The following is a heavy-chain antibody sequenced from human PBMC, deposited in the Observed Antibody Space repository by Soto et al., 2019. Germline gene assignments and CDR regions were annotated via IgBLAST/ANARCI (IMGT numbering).Heavy chain of an antibody. CDR1: GYTFTGYY. CDR2: INPNSGGT. Sequence: ASVKVSCKASGYTFTGYYMHWVRQAPGQGLEWMGWINPNSGGTNYAQKFQGRVTMTRDTSISTAYMELSRLRSDDTAVYYCARDYGVTYYDFWSGYLSGMDVWGQGTTVTRLL. V-gene: IGHV1-2*02. J-gene: IGHJ6*02. CDR3: ARDYGVTYYDFWSGYLSGMDV. D-gene: IGHD3-3*01.